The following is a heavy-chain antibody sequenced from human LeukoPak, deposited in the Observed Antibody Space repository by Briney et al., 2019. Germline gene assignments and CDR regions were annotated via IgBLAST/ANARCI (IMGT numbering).Heavy chain of an antibody. J-gene: IGHJ4*02. CDR1: GFSFGDYT. CDR3: TRFYSESSSWALDY. V-gene: IGHV3-49*04. D-gene: IGHD6-13*01. CDR2: IRSKAYGGTT. Sequence: GGSLRLSCTVSGFSFGDYTMSWVRQAPGKVLEWVGFIRSKAYGGTTEYAASVKGRFTISRDDSKTIAYLQMNSLKTEDTAVYYCTRFYSESSSWALDYWGQGTLVTVSS.